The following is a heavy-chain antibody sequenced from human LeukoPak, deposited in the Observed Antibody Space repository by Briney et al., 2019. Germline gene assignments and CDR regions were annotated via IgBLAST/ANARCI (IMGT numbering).Heavy chain of an antibody. J-gene: IGHJ4*02. Sequence: GGSLRLSCAASGFTFSSCWMHWVRQAPGKGLVWVSRINSDGSSTSYADSVKGRFTISRDNAKNTLYLQMNSLRAEDTAVYYCARVAVAGTDDYWGQGTLVTVSS. CDR3: ARVAVAGTDDY. D-gene: IGHD6-19*01. V-gene: IGHV3-74*01. CDR1: GFTFSSCW. CDR2: INSDGSST.